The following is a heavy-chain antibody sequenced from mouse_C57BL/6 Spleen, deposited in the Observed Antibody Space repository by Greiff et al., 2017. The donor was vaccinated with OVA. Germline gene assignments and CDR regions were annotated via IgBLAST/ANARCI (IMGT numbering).Heavy chain of an antibody. D-gene: IGHD2-1*01. CDR1: GYIFTSYW. J-gene: IGHJ3*01. CDR3: ARERGSTMVRHAWFAY. CDR2: IDPSDSYT. V-gene: IGHV1-69*01. Sequence: VQLQQPGAELVMPGASVKLSCKASGYIFTSYWMHWVKQRPGQGLEWIGEIDPSDSYTNYNQKFKGKSTLTVDKSSSTAYMQLSSLTSEDSAVYYCARERGSTMVRHAWFAYWGQGTLVTVSA.